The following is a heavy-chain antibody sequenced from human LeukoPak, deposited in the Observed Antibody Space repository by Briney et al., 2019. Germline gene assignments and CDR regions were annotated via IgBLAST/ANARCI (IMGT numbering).Heavy chain of an antibody. V-gene: IGHV3-15*01. CDR1: RLTYRNSW. Sequence: GGSVGLLCGSWRLTYRNSWVSWVRQAPGTGLEWVGRIKRKHDNGRTDVAAHVNGRFSNSKNDSKNTLYLQMNSLKAEDTAVYYCSTLGAFDYWGLGTLVTVSS. J-gene: IGHJ4*02. CDR3: STLGAFDY. D-gene: IGHD4/OR15-4a*01. CDR2: IKRKHDNGRT.